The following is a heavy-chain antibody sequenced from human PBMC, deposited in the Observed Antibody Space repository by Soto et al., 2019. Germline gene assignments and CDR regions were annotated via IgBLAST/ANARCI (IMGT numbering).Heavy chain of an antibody. D-gene: IGHD6-13*01. V-gene: IGHV4-61*01. CDR2: IYYSGST. J-gene: IGHJ4*02. CDR3: ARAGYSTNFAY. CDR1: GGSVSSGSYY. Sequence: SETLSLTCTVSGGSVSSGSYYWSWIRQPPGKGLEWIGYIYYSGSTNYNPSLKSRVTISVDTSKNQFSLKLSSVTAADTAVYYWARAGYSTNFAYWGQGTLVTVSS.